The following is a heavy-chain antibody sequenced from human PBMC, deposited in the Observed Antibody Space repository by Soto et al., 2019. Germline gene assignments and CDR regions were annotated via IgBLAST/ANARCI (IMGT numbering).Heavy chain of an antibody. CDR3: ARTTTSLDNWFDP. D-gene: IGHD4-17*01. V-gene: IGHV4-39*01. CDR2: IYYSGST. Sequence: LSLTCTVSGGSISSSSYYWGWIRQPPGKGLEWIGSIYYSGSTYYNPSLKSRVTISVDTSKNQFSLKLSSVTAADTAVYYCARTTTSLDNWFDPWGQGTLVTVSS. CDR1: GGSISSSSYY. J-gene: IGHJ5*02.